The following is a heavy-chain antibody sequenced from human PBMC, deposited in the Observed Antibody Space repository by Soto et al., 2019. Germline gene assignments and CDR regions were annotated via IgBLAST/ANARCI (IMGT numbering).Heavy chain of an antibody. CDR1: VFTFSSYA. CDR2: ISGGGGNT. J-gene: IGHJ4*02. D-gene: IGHD6-19*01. V-gene: IGHV3-23*01. CDR3: AKEVGWLYYFDY. Sequence: GGSLRLSCAASVFTFSSYAMSWVRQTPGKGLEWVSTISGGGGNTYYADSVKGRFTISRDNSKNTLYLQMNSLRAEDTAVYYCAKEVGWLYYFDYWGQGTLVTVSS.